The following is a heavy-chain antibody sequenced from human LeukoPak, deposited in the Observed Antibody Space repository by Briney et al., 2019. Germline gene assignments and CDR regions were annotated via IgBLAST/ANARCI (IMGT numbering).Heavy chain of an antibody. Sequence: SETLSLTCTVSGGSISSYYWSWIRQPPGKGLEWIGYIYYSGSTNYNPSLKSRVTISVDTSKNQFSLKLSSVTAADTAVYYCARDPPFQLRGAFDIWGQGTMVTVSS. D-gene: IGHD4-17*01. V-gene: IGHV4-59*01. J-gene: IGHJ3*02. CDR2: IYYSGST. CDR3: ARDPPFQLRGAFDI. CDR1: GGSISSYY.